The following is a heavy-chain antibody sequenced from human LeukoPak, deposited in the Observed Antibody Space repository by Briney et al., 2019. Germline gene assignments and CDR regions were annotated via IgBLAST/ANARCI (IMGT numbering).Heavy chain of an antibody. D-gene: IGHD6-19*01. CDR1: GYSFTSYW. J-gene: IGHJ4*02. CDR2: IYPGDSDT. CDR3: ARPVAGTGESGAFDY. Sequence: GESLKISCKGSGYSFTSYWIGWVRQMPGKGLEWMGIIYPGDSDTRYSPSFQGQVTISADKSISTAYLQWSSLEASDTAIYYCARPVAGTGESGAFDYWGQGTLVTVST. V-gene: IGHV5-51*01.